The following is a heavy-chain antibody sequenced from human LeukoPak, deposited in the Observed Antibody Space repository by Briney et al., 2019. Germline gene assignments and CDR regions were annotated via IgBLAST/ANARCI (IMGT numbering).Heavy chain of an antibody. Sequence: GASVKVPCKASGGPFNNYAISWVRQAPGQGLEWMGGIIPMFDSENYAQKFQGRVTITADESTSTAYMELNSLRSEDTAVYFCATDTSIAAAGNLTYWGQGTLVTVSS. V-gene: IGHV1-69*13. D-gene: IGHD6-13*01. CDR2: IIPMFDSE. J-gene: IGHJ4*02. CDR1: GGPFNNYA. CDR3: ATDTSIAAAGNLTY.